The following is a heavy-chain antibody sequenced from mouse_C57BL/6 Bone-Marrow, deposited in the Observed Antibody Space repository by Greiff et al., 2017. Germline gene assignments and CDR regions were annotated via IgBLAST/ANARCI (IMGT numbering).Heavy chain of an antibody. Sequence: QVQLQQPGAELVKPGASVKVSCKASGYTFTRYWMHWVKQRPGQGLEWIGRIHPSDSDTNYNQKFKGKATLTVDKSSSTAYRQLSSLTSEDSAVYYCAIRGDWYWDFDVWGTGTTVTVSS. D-gene: IGHD4-1*01. V-gene: IGHV1-74*01. CDR2: IHPSDSDT. J-gene: IGHJ1*03. CDR1: GYTFTRYW. CDR3: AIRGDWYWDFDV.